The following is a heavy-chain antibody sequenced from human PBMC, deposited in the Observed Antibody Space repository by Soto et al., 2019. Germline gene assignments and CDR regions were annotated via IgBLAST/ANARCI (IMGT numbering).Heavy chain of an antibody. CDR3: ARLRVGLRGQWPKSSYYYYGMDV. V-gene: IGHV3-30-3*01. D-gene: IGHD6-19*01. CDR2: ISYDGSNK. Sequence: PGGSLRLSCAASGFTFSSYAMHWVRQAPGKGLEWVAVISYDGSNKYYADSVKGRFTISRDNSKNTLYLQMNSLRAEDTAVYYCARLRVGLRGQWPKSSYYYYGMDVWGQGTTVTVSS. CDR1: GFTFSSYA. J-gene: IGHJ6*02.